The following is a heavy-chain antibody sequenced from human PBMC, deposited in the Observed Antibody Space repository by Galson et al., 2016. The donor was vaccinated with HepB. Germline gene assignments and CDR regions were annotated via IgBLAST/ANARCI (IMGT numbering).Heavy chain of an antibody. CDR2: ISFTGDNT. D-gene: IGHD5-18*01. Sequence: SLRLSCAASGSTFSDYGMGWVRQAPGKGLEWVSSISFTGDNTHYADSVKGRFTISRDNSKNTLYLQMNSLRAEDTALYYCAKRLWNGDSWGQGALVTVSS. CDR3: AKRLWNGDS. CDR1: GSTFSDYG. J-gene: IGHJ4*02. V-gene: IGHV3-23*01.